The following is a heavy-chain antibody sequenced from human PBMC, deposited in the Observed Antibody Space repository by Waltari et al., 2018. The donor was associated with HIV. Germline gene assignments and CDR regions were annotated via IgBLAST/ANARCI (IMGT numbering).Heavy chain of an antibody. D-gene: IGHD2-8*01. CDR1: GVSVPSYY. J-gene: IGHJ3*02. CDR3: ARWCDTNCHNFDI. Sequence: QVRLQESGPGLVTPSEPLSLTCTVSGVSVPSYYWNWIRQSQEKGLEWIGYVHQTGASKCNPPLRSRVSMSVDTSKNEITLSLTSATAADTAVYYCARWCDTNCHNFDIWGQGTSVTVAS. V-gene: IGHV4-59*02. CDR2: VHQTGAS.